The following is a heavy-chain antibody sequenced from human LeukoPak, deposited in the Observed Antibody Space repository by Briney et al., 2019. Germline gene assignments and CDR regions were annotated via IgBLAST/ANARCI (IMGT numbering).Heavy chain of an antibody. J-gene: IGHJ4*02. CDR3: ARGLFGRWGSSTSLAHLFDY. Sequence: GESLKISCKGSGYSFTSYWIGWVRQMPGKGLEWMGIIYPGDSDTRYSPSFQGQVTISADKSISTAYLQWSSLKASDTAMYYCARGLFGRWGSSTSLAHLFDYWGQGTLVTVSS. V-gene: IGHV5-51*01. CDR2: IYPGDSDT. D-gene: IGHD2-2*01. CDR1: GYSFTSYW.